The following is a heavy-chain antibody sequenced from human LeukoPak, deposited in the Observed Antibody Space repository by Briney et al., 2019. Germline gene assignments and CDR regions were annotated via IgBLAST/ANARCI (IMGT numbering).Heavy chain of an antibody. CDR2: IYYGGST. D-gene: IGHD3-3*01. CDR1: GGSISSYY. J-gene: IGHJ4*02. V-gene: IGHV4-59*08. CDR3: ARGHYDFWSGYYLPQPYYFDY. Sequence: SETLSLTCTVSGGSISSYYWSWIRQPPGKGLEWIGYIYYGGSTNYNPSLKSRVTISVDTSKNQFSLRLSSVTAADTAVYYCARGHYDFWSGYYLPQPYYFDYWGQGTLVTVSS.